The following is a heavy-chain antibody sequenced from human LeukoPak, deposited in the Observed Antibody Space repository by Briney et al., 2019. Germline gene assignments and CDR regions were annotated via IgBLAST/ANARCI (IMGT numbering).Heavy chain of an antibody. D-gene: IGHD3-22*01. J-gene: IGHJ3*02. CDR1: GFTFFSSW. V-gene: IGHV3-7*01. CDR3: ARFSWRIVVVMGLDAFDI. Sequence: ESGESLRLSCAASGFTFFSSWMTWVRQAPGKGLEWVASIREDGSEKTSVDSVKGRFTISRDNAKNSVYLQMDSLRGEDTAVYYCARFSWRIVVVMGLDAFDIWGQGTTVTVSS. CDR2: IREDGSEK.